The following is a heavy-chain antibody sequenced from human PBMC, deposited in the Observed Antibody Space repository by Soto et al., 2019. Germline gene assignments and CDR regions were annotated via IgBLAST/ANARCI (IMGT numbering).Heavy chain of an antibody. CDR2: IIPIFGTA. D-gene: IGHD3-22*01. Sequence: SVTVSCTGVGGTFSSYAIIWVRQAPGQGLEWMGGIIPIFGTANYAQKFQGRVTITADESTSTAYMELSSLRSEDTAVYYCARHITMIVVGSMDVWGQGTTVTVSS. CDR1: GGTFSSYA. J-gene: IGHJ6*02. V-gene: IGHV1-69*13. CDR3: ARHITMIVVGSMDV.